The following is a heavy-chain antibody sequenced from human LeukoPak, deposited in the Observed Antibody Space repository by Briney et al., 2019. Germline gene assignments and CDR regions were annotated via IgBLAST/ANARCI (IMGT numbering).Heavy chain of an antibody. V-gene: IGHV3-7*01. CDR1: GFTFSSYW. J-gene: IGHJ4*02. CDR3: AGQGYCSGGRCYSGSSTNFDS. Sequence: GGSLRLSCAASGFTFSSYWMSWVRQAPGKGLEWVANINQDGGENYYVDSVKGRFTISRDNAKNSLYLQMDSLRAEDTAVYYCAGQGYCSGGRCYSGSSTNFDSWGQGTLVTVSS. D-gene: IGHD2-15*01. CDR2: INQDGGEN.